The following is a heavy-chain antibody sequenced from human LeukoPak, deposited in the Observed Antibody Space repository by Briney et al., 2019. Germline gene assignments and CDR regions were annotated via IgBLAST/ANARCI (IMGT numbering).Heavy chain of an antibody. Sequence: GGSLRLSCAASGFSFSYYGMHWVRQAPGKGLVWVSRINSDGSSTSYADSVKGRFTISRDNAKNTLYLQMNSLRAEDTAVYYCASQRWLQSSFDYWGQGTLVTVSS. CDR3: ASQRWLQSSFDY. V-gene: IGHV3-74*01. D-gene: IGHD5-24*01. CDR1: GFSFSYYG. J-gene: IGHJ4*02. CDR2: INSDGSST.